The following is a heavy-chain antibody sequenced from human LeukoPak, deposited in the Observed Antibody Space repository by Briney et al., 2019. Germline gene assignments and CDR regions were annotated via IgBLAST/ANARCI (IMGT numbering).Heavy chain of an antibody. V-gene: IGHV4-31*03. Sequence: SQTLSRTCTVSGGSISSGGYYWSWIRQHPGKGLEWIGYIYYSGSTYYNPSLKSRVTISVATSKNQFSLKLSSVTAADTAVYYCARVNYYDSSGYYSTIDYWGQGTLVTVSS. CDR1: GGSISSGGYY. CDR3: ARVNYYDSSGYYSTIDY. CDR2: IYYSGST. D-gene: IGHD3-22*01. J-gene: IGHJ4*02.